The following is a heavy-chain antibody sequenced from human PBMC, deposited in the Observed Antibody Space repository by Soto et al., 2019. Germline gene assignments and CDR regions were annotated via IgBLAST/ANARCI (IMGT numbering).Heavy chain of an antibody. D-gene: IGHD5-12*01. V-gene: IGHV4-34*01. CDR1: GGSLSGYY. CDR3: ARGQEGVVATH. Sequence: QVQLQQWGAGLLKPSETLSLNCAVNGGSLSGYYWSWIRQPPGKGLEWIGEIKDGGRTNYSPSLKRXXTXSXXRSNNQFSLRLYSVTAADTGVYYCARGQEGVVATHWDQGTLVTVSS. CDR2: IKDGGRT. J-gene: IGHJ4*02.